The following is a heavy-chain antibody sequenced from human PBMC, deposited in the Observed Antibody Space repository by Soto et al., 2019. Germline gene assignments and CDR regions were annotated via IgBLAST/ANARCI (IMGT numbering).Heavy chain of an antibody. Sequence: SEPLSLTCSVSGYSIRSGYYWGWVRQAPGKGLEWLGSVYHNGIMFHNPSFQSRVTISVNTPKNQFSLNLRSVTAADTAVYYCAALWFGELAFNYWGHGILVTVSS. V-gene: IGHV4-38-2*02. CDR1: GYSIRSGYY. CDR2: VYHNGIM. J-gene: IGHJ4*01. D-gene: IGHD3-10*01. CDR3: AALWFGELAFNY.